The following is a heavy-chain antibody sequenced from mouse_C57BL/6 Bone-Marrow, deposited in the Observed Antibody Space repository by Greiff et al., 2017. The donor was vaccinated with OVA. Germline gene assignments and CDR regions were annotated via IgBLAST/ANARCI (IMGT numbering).Heavy chain of an antibody. D-gene: IGHD1-1*01. CDR2: ISYDGSN. CDR3: ARDRGCYYGFAY. V-gene: IGHV3-6*01. Sequence: EVKVEESGPGLVKPSQSLSLTCSVTGYSITSGYYWNWIRQFPGNKLEWMGYISYDGSNNYNPSLKNRISITRDTSKNQFFLKLNSVTTEDTATYYCARDRGCYYGFAYWGQGTLVTVSA. CDR1: GYSITSGYY. J-gene: IGHJ3*01.